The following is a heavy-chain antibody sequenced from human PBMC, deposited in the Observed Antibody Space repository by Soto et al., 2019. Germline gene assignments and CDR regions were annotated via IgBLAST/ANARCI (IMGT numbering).Heavy chain of an antibody. J-gene: IGHJ6*02. CDR2: IIPILGIA. V-gene: IGHV1-69*02. D-gene: IGHD6-19*01. Sequence: QVQLVQSGAEVKKPGSSVKVSCKASGGTFSSYTISWVRQAPGQGLEWMGRIIPILGIANYAQKFQGRVTITADKSTSTAYMELSSLRSEDTAVYYCASELRSCWSRYYYYYGMDVWGQGTTVTVSS. CDR1: GGTFSSYT. CDR3: ASELRSCWSRYYYYYGMDV.